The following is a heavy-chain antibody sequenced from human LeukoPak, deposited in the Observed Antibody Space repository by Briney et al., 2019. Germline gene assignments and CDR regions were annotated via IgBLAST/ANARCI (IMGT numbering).Heavy chain of an antibody. V-gene: IGHV3-7*03. Sequence: GGSLRLSCAASRFTFSSYWMSWVRQAPGKGLEWVANIKQDGSEKYYVDSVRGRFTISRDNAKNSLYLQMNSLRGEDTAVYYCARDLYSYGSGSYGVWGQGTTVTVSS. CDR2: IKQDGSEK. CDR1: RFTFSSYW. J-gene: IGHJ6*02. D-gene: IGHD3-10*01. CDR3: ARDLYSYGSGSYGV.